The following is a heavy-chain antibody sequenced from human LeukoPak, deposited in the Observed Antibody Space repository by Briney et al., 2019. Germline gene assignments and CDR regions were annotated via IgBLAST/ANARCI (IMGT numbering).Heavy chain of an antibody. Sequence: GASVKVSCKASGHTFTGYYMHWVRQAPGQGLEWMGYINPNSGGTNYAQKFQGRVTMTRDTSISTAYMELRRLRSDDTAVYYCARGVIYDILTGHQDYWGQGTLVTVSS. V-gene: IGHV1-2*02. CDR1: GHTFTGYY. CDR3: ARGVIYDILTGHQDY. J-gene: IGHJ4*02. CDR2: INPNSGGT. D-gene: IGHD3-9*01.